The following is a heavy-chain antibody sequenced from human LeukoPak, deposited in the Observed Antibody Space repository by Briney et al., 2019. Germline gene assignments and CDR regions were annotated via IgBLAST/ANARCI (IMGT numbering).Heavy chain of an antibody. D-gene: IGHD3-10*01. J-gene: IGHJ4*01. CDR2: IYHSGST. V-gene: IGHV4-38-2*02. CDR3: ARYGRITMVRGVTLFDY. CDR1: GYSISSGYY. Sequence: SETLSLTCTVSGYSISSGYYWGWIRQPPGKGLEWIGSIYHSGSTYYNPSLKGRVTISVDTSKNQFSLKLSSVTAADTAVYYCARYGRITMVRGVTLFDYWGHGTLVTVSS.